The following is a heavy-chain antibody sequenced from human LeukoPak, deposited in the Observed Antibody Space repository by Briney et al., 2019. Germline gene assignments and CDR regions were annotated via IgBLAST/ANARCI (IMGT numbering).Heavy chain of an antibody. CDR1: GGTFSSYA. CDR2: IIPIFGTA. J-gene: IGHJ2*01. Sequence: SVKVSCKASGGTFSSYAISWVRQAPGQGLEWMGGIIPIFGTANYAQKFQGRVTITADESTSTAYMELSSLRSEDTAVYYCASFGRVGWSGEPRYYWYFDLWGRSTLVTVSS. CDR3: ASFGRVGWSGEPRYYWYFDL. D-gene: IGHD3-3*01. V-gene: IGHV1-69*01.